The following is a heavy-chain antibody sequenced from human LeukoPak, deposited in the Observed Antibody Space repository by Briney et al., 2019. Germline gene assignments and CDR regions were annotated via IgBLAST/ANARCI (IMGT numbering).Heavy chain of an antibody. D-gene: IGHD2-21*02. CDR1: GYTFTGYY. CDR2: INPNSGGT. Sequence: ASVKVSCKASGYTFTGYYMHWVRQAPGQGLEWMGWINPNSGGTNFAQNFQGRVTMTRDTSISTAYMELSRLRSDDTAVYYCARDQQAYCGGDCWFDPWGQGTLVTVSS. CDR3: ARDQQAYCGGDCWFDP. J-gene: IGHJ5*02. V-gene: IGHV1-2*02.